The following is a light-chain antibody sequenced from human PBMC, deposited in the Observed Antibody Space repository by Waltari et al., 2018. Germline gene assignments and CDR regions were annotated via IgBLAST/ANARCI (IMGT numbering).Light chain of an antibody. CDR1: QSINSN. CDR2: GAS. V-gene: IGKV3-15*01. CDR3: QHFNDWSSWT. Sequence: EIVMTQSPATLSVSPGERATLSCRASQSINSNLAWYQQTPGQAPRLLIYGASTRATGVPARFSGSGSGTEFTLTIDSMQSADFAVYYCQHFNDWSSWTFGQGTEVEIK. J-gene: IGKJ1*01.